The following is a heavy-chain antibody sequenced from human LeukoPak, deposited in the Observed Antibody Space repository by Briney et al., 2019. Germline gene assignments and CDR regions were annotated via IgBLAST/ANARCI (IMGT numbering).Heavy chain of an antibody. V-gene: IGHV4-39*01. CDR3: ARIGIYYFDY. J-gene: IGHJ4*02. CDR2: IYYSGST. D-gene: IGHD1-20*01. Sequence: EWIGSIYYSGSTSYNPSLKSRVTISVDTSKNQFSLKLSSVTAADTAVYYCARIGIYYFDYWGQGTLVTVSS.